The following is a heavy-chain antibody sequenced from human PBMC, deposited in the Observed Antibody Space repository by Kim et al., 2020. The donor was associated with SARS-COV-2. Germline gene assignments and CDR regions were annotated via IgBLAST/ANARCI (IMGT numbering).Heavy chain of an antibody. CDR1: GFTLSSYS. CDR3: ARDYYDSSGYYDYFDY. CDR2: ISSSGSTI. Sequence: GGSLRLSCAASGFTLSSYSMNWVRQAPGKGLEWVSYISSSGSTIYYADSVRCRLTISRDNAKNSLYLQMNSLRAEDTAVYYCARDYYDSSGYYDYFDYWGPGTLVPVSS. D-gene: IGHD3-22*01. V-gene: IGHV3-48*04. J-gene: IGHJ4*02.